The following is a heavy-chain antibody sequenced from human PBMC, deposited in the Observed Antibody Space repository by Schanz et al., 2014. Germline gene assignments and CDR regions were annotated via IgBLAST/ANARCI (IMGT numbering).Heavy chain of an antibody. Sequence: QVQLVESGGGVVQPGRSLRLSCAASGFTFSDYYMTWIRQAPGKGLEWVSSISSSSSYISYADSVKGRFTISRDNAKNSLYLQMNSLRAEDTAVYYCAGAVATIRADSFDIWGQGTMVAVSS. J-gene: IGHJ3*02. V-gene: IGHV3-11*06. CDR3: AGAVATIRADSFDI. CDR2: ISSSSSYI. D-gene: IGHD5-12*01. CDR1: GFTFSDYY.